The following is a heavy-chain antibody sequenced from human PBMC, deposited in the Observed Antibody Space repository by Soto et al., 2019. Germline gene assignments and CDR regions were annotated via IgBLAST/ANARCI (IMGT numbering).Heavy chain of an antibody. CDR3: ARDRVAAVTSTTYYYYGMDV. J-gene: IGHJ6*02. CDR1: GFTFSSYG. Sequence: GGSLRLSCAASGFTFSSYGMHWVRQAPGKGLEWVAVIWYDGSNKYYADSVKGRFTISRDNSKNTLYLQMNSLRAEDTAVYYCARDRVAAVTSTTYYYYGMDVWGQGTTVTVSS. D-gene: IGHD6-13*01. CDR2: IWYDGSNK. V-gene: IGHV3-33*01.